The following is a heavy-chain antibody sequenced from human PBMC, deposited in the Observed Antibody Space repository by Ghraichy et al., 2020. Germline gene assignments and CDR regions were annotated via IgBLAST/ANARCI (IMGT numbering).Heavy chain of an antibody. J-gene: IGHJ2*01. V-gene: IGHV4-34*01. CDR3: AREVFEGWYFDV. CDR2: INHSGST. Sequence: SQTLSLTCAVYGGSFSGDFWSWIRQPPGKGLEWIGEINHSGSTNYNPSLKSRVTISIDTSKNQFFLKLSSVTAADSAVYFCAREVFEGWYFDVWGRGTLVTVS. CDR1: GGSFSGDF.